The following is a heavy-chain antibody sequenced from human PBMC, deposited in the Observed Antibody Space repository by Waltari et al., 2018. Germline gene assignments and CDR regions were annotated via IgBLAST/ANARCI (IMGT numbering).Heavy chain of an antibody. J-gene: IGHJ5*02. V-gene: IGHV3-9*01. D-gene: IGHD4-17*01. CDR2: ISWNSGSI. CDR1: GFTFDDYA. Sequence: EVQLVESGGGLVQPGRSLRLSCAASGFTFDDYAIHWVRQAPGKGLEWVSGISWNSGSIGYADSVKGRFTISRDNAKNSLYLQMNSLRAEDTALYYCAGRDDYGDYGFDPWGQGTLVTVSS. CDR3: AGRDDYGDYGFDP.